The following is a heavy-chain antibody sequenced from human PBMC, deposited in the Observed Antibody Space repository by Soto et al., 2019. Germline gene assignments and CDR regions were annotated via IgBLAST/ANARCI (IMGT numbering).Heavy chain of an antibody. V-gene: IGHV4-39*01. D-gene: IGHD3-9*01. CDR1: GGSISSSSYY. CDR3: ARQPLDWLFPGLDPSYMDV. Sequence: SGTLSLTCTVSGGSISSSSYYWGWIRQPPGKGLEWIGSIYYSGSTYYNPSLKSRVTISVDTSKNQFSLKLSPVTAADTAVYYCARQPLDWLFPGLDPSYMDVWGKGTTVT. J-gene: IGHJ6*03. CDR2: IYYSGST.